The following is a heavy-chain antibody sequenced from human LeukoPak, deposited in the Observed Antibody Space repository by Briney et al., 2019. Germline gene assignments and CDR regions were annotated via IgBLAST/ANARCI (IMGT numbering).Heavy chain of an antibody. D-gene: IGHD6-6*01. CDR2: TYYRSKWYN. J-gene: IGHJ5*02. CDR3: ARGSQSSRWFDP. CDR1: GDSVSSKSAA. V-gene: IGHV6-1*01. Sequence: SQTLSLTCAISGDSVSSKSAAWNWIRQSPSRGLEWLGSTYYRSKWYNDYAVSVESRITINPDTSKNQFSLQLNSVTPEDTAVYYCARGSQSSRWFDPWGQGTLVTVSS.